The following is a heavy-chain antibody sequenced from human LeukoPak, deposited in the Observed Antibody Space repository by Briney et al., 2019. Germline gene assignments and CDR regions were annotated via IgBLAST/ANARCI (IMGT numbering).Heavy chain of an antibody. CDR1: GYTFTTYG. D-gene: IGHD1-14*01. Sequence: ASVKVSCKASGYTFTTYGINWVRQATGQGLEWMGRMNPNSGNTDYAQKFQGRVTMTRNTSITTAFMELNNLRSEDTAVYYCARGPPEHPQGYWGQGTLVTVSS. V-gene: IGHV1-8*01. J-gene: IGHJ4*02. CDR2: MNPNSGNT. CDR3: ARGPPEHPQGY.